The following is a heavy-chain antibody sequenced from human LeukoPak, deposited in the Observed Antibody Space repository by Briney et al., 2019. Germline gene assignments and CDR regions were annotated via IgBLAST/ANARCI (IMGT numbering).Heavy chain of an antibody. CDR2: ISGSGGTT. V-gene: IGHV3-23*01. CDR3: AKEGSAHYDILTGSLC. Sequence: GGSLRLSCATSGFTFSNYAVSWVRQAPGKGLEWVSSISGSGGTTYYADSVKGRFTISRDNSKNTLYLQMNSLRAEDTAVYYCAKEGSAHYDILTGSLCWGQGTLVTVSS. D-gene: IGHD3-9*01. J-gene: IGHJ4*02. CDR1: GFTFSNYA.